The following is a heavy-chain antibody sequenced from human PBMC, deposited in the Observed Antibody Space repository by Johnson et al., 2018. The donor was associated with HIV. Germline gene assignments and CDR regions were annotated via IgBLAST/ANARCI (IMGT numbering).Heavy chain of an antibody. Sequence: QMLLVESGGGVVQPGGSLRLSCAASGFTFSSYGMHWVRQAPGKGLEWVAVISYDGSNKYYADSVKGRFTISRDNSKNTLYLQMNSLRAEDTAVYYCARDSNRYAFDIWVQGTMVTVSS. V-gene: IGHV3-33*05. D-gene: IGHD2-8*01. CDR2: ISYDGSNK. CDR3: ARDSNRYAFDI. J-gene: IGHJ3*02. CDR1: GFTFSSYG.